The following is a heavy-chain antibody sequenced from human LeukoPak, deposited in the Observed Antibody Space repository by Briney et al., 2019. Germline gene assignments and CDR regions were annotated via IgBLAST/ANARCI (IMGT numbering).Heavy chain of an antibody. J-gene: IGHJ4*02. CDR3: ARDYHCGGNDCSWVDY. CDR1: GFNVTSNY. CDR2: IYSGGST. D-gene: IGHD2-21*01. Sequence: GGSLRLSCVASGFNVTSNYMSWVRQAPGKGLELVSVIYSGGSTYYADSVKGRFTISRDTSKNTLYLQMNSLRVEDTAVYYCARDYHCGGNDCSWVDYWGQGTLVTVSS. V-gene: IGHV3-53*01.